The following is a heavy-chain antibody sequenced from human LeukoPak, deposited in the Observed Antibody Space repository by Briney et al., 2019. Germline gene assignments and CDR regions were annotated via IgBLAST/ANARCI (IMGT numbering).Heavy chain of an antibody. J-gene: IGHJ4*02. Sequence: PGESLRLSCAVSGFTFNNYAINWVRQAPGKGLEWLSYIGSNGDDKLYADSVKGRFTISRDNSKNTLYLQMNSLRAEDTAVYYCAKDLLWLGEFTFDYWGQGTLVTVSS. CDR2: IGSNGDDK. CDR1: GFTFNNYA. CDR3: AKDLLWLGEFTFDY. V-gene: IGHV3-23*01. D-gene: IGHD3-10*01.